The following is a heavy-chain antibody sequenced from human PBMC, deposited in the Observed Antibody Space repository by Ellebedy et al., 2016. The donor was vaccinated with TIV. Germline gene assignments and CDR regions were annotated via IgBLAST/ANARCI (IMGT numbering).Heavy chain of an antibody. Sequence: SETLSLXXTVSGGSISSSSYYWGWIRQPPGKGLEWIGSIYYSGSTYYNPSLKSRVTISVDTSKNQFSLKPSSVTAADTAVYYCTRGEILADYWGQGTLVTVSS. V-gene: IGHV4-39*01. CDR2: IYYSGST. D-gene: IGHD2-15*01. CDR1: GGSISSSSYY. CDR3: TRGEILADY. J-gene: IGHJ4*02.